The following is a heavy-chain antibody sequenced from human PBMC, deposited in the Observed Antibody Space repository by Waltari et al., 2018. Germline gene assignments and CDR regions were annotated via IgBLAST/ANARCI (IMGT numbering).Heavy chain of an antibody. J-gene: IGHJ6*03. CDR1: GGSISSYY. Sequence: QVQLQESGPGLVKPSETLSLTCTVSGGSISSYYWSWIRQPPGKGLEWIGYIYYSGATNHNPPLKSRVPISVDTSKNQFSLKLSSVTAADTAVYYCARGRGGEVEWPYYDFWSGYLGVYYMDVWGKGTTVTISS. D-gene: IGHD3-3*01. V-gene: IGHV4-59*01. CDR2: IYYSGAT. CDR3: ARGRGGEVEWPYYDFWSGYLGVYYMDV.